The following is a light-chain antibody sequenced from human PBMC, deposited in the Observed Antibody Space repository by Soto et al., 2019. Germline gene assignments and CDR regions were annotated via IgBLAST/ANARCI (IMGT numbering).Light chain of an antibody. CDR2: KAS. CDR3: QQYGSSSPWT. CDR1: QSVGSW. V-gene: IGKV1-5*03. J-gene: IGKJ1*01. Sequence: DIQMTQSPSTLSASVGDRVTITCRASQSVGSWLAWYQQKPGKAPKLLIYKASSLESGVPSRFSGSGSGTEFSRTISSLQPDDCASYHCQQYGSSSPWTFGQGTKGEIK.